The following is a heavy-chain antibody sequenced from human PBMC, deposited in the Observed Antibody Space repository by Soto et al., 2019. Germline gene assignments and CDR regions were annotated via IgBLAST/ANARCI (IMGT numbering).Heavy chain of an antibody. J-gene: IGHJ6*02. V-gene: IGHV1-69*12. CDR3: ARVAWERPDYYYYGMDV. CDR1: GGTFSSYA. Sequence: QVQLVQSGAEVKKPGSSVKVSCKASGGTFSSYAISWVRQAPGQGLEWMGGIIPIFGTANYAQKFQGRVTITAGEYTSTAYMELSSLRSEDTAVYYCARVAWERPDYYYYGMDVWGQGTTVTVSS. CDR2: IIPIFGTA. D-gene: IGHD1-26*01.